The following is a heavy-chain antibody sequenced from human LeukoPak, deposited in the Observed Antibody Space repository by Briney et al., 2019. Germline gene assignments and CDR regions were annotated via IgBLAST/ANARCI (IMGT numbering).Heavy chain of an antibody. CDR1: GFTFSSYW. J-gene: IGHJ5*02. V-gene: IGHV3-74*01. CDR3: ARPVVGATTGNWFDP. Sequence: GGSLRLSCAASGFTFSSYWMHWVRQAPGKGLVWVSRINSDGSSTSYADSVKGRFTISRDNAKNTLYLQMNSLRVEDTAVYYCARPVVGATTGNWFDPWGQGTLVTVSS. CDR2: INSDGSST. D-gene: IGHD1-26*01.